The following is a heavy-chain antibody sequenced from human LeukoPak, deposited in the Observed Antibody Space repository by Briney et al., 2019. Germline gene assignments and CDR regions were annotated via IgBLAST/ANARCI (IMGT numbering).Heavy chain of an antibody. CDR1: GFSFSNAW. Sequence: GGSLRLSCAASGFSFSNAWMNWARQAPGKGLEWVASINHNGNVNYYVDSVKGRFTISRDNAKNSLYLQMSNLRAEDTAVYFCARGGGLDVWGQGATVTVSS. J-gene: IGHJ6*02. CDR2: INHNGNVN. D-gene: IGHD3-16*01. V-gene: IGHV3-7*03. CDR3: ARGGGLDV.